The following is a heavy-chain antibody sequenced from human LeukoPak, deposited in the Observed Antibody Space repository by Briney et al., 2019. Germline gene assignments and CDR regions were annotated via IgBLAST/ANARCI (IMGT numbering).Heavy chain of an antibody. D-gene: IGHD3-22*01. Sequence: PGGSLRLSCEASGFTFDAYAMHWVRQAPGKGLEWVAVISYDGSNKYYADSVKGRFTISRGNSKNTLYLQMNSLRAEDTAVYYCARADSRLDAFDIWGQGTMVTVSS. J-gene: IGHJ3*02. CDR2: ISYDGSNK. CDR3: ARADSRLDAFDI. CDR1: GFTFDAYA. V-gene: IGHV3-30*01.